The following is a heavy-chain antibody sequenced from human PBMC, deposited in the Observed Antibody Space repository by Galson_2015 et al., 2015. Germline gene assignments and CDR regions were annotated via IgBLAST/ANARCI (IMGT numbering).Heavy chain of an antibody. CDR1: GFSLSTSGVG. D-gene: IGHD2-2*01. CDR3: AHSPLSCSSTSRYHYFPGNNWFDP. Sequence: PALVKPTQTLTLTCTFSGFSLSTSGVGVGWIRQPPGKALEWLALIYWDDDKRYSPSLKSRLTITKDTSKNQVVLTMTNMDPVDTATYYCAHSPLSCSSTSRYHYFPGNNWFDPWGQGTLVTVSS. V-gene: IGHV2-5*02. CDR2: IYWDDDK. J-gene: IGHJ5*02.